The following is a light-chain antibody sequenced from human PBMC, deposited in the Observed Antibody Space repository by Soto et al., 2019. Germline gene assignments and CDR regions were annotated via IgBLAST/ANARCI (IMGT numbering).Light chain of an antibody. CDR2: AAS. V-gene: IGKV1-33*01. CDR3: QQYDKVPYT. Sequence: DIQMTQSPSSLSASVGDRVTITCQASQDISNSLNWYQEKLGEAPKLLIYAASNLETGVPSKFSGGGSGTGFTFTISSLQPEDIATYYCQQYDKVPYTFGQGTKLEI. CDR1: QDISNS. J-gene: IGKJ2*01.